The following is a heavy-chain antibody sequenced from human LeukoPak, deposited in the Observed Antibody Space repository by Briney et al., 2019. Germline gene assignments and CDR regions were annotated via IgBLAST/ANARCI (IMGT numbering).Heavy chain of an antibody. CDR3: AKSPRDGYNLFDY. J-gene: IGHJ4*02. CDR2: ISGSGDST. CDR1: GFTFSSYV. V-gene: IGHV3-23*01. D-gene: IGHD5-24*01. Sequence: PGGSLRLSCAASGFTFSSYVMTWVRQAPGKGLEWASVISGSGDSTYYADSVKGRFTISRDNSKNTLYLQMNSLRAEDTAVYYCAKSPRDGYNLFDYWGQGTLVTVSS.